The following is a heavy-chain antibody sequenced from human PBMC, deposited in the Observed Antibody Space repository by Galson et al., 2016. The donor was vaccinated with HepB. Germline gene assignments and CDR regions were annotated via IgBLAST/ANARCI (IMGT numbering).Heavy chain of an antibody. Sequence: SLRLSCAASGFIFSDYCMNWIRQAPGKGLEWVSNIRSGSSYTDYADSVMGRFTISRDNARNSLYLKMNSLRVEDTAVYYCAKMPDAVVEPATFDYWGQGTLVTVSS. CDR1: GFIFSDYC. D-gene: IGHD2-2*01. CDR3: AKMPDAVVEPATFDY. CDR2: IRSGSSYT. V-gene: IGHV3-11*03. J-gene: IGHJ4*02.